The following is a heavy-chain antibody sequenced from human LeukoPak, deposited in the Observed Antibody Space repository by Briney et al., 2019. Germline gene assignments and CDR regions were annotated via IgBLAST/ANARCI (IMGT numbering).Heavy chain of an antibody. J-gene: IGHJ6*03. CDR2: FYYSGSP. CDR3: ARPRAGFGELSYDYYMDV. CDR1: GGSISSSRYY. Sequence: SETLSLTCTVSGGSISSSRYYWGWIRQPPGKGLEWLGSFYYSGSPYYHPSLKSRVTISVDTSKNQFSLKLSSLTAADTAVYYCARPRAGFGELSYDYYMDVWGKGTTVTVSS. V-gene: IGHV4-39*01. D-gene: IGHD3-10*01.